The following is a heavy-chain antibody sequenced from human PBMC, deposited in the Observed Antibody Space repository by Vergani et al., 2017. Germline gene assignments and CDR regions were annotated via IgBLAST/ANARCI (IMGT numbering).Heavy chain of an antibody. J-gene: IGHJ6*03. V-gene: IGHV4-59*01. CDR3: ARAVEEYQLLGDGDYYYYMDV. D-gene: IGHD2-2*01. CDR1: GGSISSYY. Sequence: QVQLQESGPGLVKPSETLSLTCTVSGGSISSYYWSWIRQPPGKGLEWIGYIYYSGSTNYNPSLKSRVTISVDTSKNQFSLKLSSVTAADTAVYYCARAVEEYQLLGDGDYYYYMDVWGKGTTVTVSS. CDR2: IYYSGST.